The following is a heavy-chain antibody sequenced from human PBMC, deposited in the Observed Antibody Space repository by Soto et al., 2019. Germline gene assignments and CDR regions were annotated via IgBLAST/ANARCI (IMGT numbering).Heavy chain of an antibody. D-gene: IGHD3-22*01. CDR1: GASISSGDYP. J-gene: IGHJ4*02. V-gene: IGHV4-30-2*01. Sequence: QLHLQESGSGLVRPSQTLTLTCAVSGASISSGDYPWTWIRQPPGRGLEWIGYIYHSGNTYYNPSLKSRVTISVVRSKNQFFLDLNYVTAADTAVYYCARFGHSGGYFPSYFDSWGQGTLVTVSS. CDR3: ARFGHSGGYFPSYFDS. CDR2: IYHSGNT.